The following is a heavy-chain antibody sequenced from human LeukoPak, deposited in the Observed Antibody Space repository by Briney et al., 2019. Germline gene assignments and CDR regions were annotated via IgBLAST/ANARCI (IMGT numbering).Heavy chain of an antibody. D-gene: IGHD3-9*01. Sequence: GGSLRLSCAASGFTFSSYGMHWVRQAPGKGLEWVAVIWYDGSNKYYADSVKGRFTISRDNSENTLYLQMNSLRAEDTAVYYCAKDRTPGWYFDYWGQGTLVTVSS. CDR1: GFTFSSYG. V-gene: IGHV3-33*06. CDR3: AKDRTPGWYFDY. CDR2: IWYDGSNK. J-gene: IGHJ4*02.